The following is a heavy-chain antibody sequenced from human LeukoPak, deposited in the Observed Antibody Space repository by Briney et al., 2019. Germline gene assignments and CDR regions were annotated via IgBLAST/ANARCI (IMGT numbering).Heavy chain of an antibody. CDR3: ARRSMVRGVTHFDY. Sequence: PSETLSLTCSVSGGSISSGGYSWRWIRQPPGKGLEWIGYIYYSGSTYYNPSLKSRVTISVDTSKNQFSLKLSSVTAADTAVYYCARRSMVRGVTHFDYWGQGTLVTVSS. CDR2: IYYSGST. J-gene: IGHJ4*02. CDR1: GGSISSGGYS. V-gene: IGHV4-30-4*07. D-gene: IGHD3-10*01.